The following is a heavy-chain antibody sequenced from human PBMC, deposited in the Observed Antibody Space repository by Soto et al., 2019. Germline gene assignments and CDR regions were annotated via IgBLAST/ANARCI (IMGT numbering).Heavy chain of an antibody. J-gene: IGHJ3*01. D-gene: IGHD1-1*01. CDR3: ARLGPEATTLTTGAAFDF. CDR1: GASIISSNW. Sequence: QVQLQESGPGLVKPSGTLSLTCAVSGASIISSNWWSWVRQPPGKGLEWIGEIFHSGTTNYSPSRKRRVPISLDHSMTHFSLNLFSVTAADTAVYYCARLGPEATTLTTGAAFDFWGQGTMVTVSS. CDR2: IFHSGTT. V-gene: IGHV4-4*02.